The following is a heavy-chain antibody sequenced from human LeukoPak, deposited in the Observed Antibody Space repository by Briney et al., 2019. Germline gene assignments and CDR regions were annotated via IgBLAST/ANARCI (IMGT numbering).Heavy chain of an antibody. Sequence: PSETLSLTCTASGVSISSYDLNWIRQPPGKGLEWVWYIYCSGSTNYNPSLKSRVTISVDTSKNQFSLQLSSVTAADTAVYYCARGASGTVTDGYSFDYWGQGTLVTVSS. CDR3: ARGASGTVTDGYSFDY. D-gene: IGHD4-17*01. J-gene: IGHJ4*02. CDR1: GVSISSYD. CDR2: IYCSGST. V-gene: IGHV4-59*01.